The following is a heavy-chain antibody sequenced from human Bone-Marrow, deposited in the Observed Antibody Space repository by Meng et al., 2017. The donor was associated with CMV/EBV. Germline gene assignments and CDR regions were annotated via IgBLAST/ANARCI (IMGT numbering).Heavy chain of an antibody. V-gene: IGHV3-48*03. CDR2: ISSSGSTI. CDR3: ARHPLRFLEWLV. D-gene: IGHD3-3*01. Sequence: GGSLRLSCAASGFTFSSYEMNWVRQAPGKGLEWVSYISSSGSTIYYADSVKGRFTISRDNAKNSLYLQMNSLRAEDTAVYYCARHPLRFLEWLVWGQGTLVTVSS. CDR1: GFTFSSYE. J-gene: IGHJ4*02.